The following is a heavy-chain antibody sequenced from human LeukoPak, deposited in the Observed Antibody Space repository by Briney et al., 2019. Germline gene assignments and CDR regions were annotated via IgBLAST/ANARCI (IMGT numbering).Heavy chain of an antibody. CDR1: GYSISSGYY. V-gene: IGHV4-38-2*01. CDR2: LYHSGST. J-gene: IGHJ4*02. D-gene: IGHD6-13*01. CDR3: ARLYTGSWYFGY. Sequence: PSETLSLTCAVSGYSISSGYYWGWIRQPPGKGVEWIGNLYHSGSTYYNPSLKSRVTISVDTSKNQFSLKLSSVTAADTAVYYCARLYTGSWYFGYWGQGTLVTVSS.